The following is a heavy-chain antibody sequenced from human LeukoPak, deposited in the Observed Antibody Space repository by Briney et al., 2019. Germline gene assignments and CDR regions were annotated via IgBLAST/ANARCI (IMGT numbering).Heavy chain of an antibody. V-gene: IGHV3-48*02. CDR2: IGGTHSNI. CDR1: GFTFSIYS. J-gene: IGHJ4*02. CDR3: ARDRDYAFDS. Sequence: PGGSLRLSCAASGFTFSIYSMNWVRQAPGKGPEWVSYIGGTHSNIYYADSVKGRFTISRDDAKNSLYLQMNSLRDEDTAVYYCARDRDYAFDSWGQGTLVTVSS. D-gene: IGHD4-17*01.